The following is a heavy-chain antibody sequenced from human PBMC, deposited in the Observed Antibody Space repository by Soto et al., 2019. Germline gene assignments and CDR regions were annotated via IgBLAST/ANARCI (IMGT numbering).Heavy chain of an antibody. V-gene: IGHV4-34*01. CDR1: GGSFSGYY. J-gene: IGHJ4*02. D-gene: IGHD3-16*01. CDR2: INHSGST. Sequence: SSETLSLTCAVYGGSFSGYYWSWIRQPPGKGLEWIGEINHSGSTNYNPSLKSRVTISVDTSKNQFSLKLSSVTAADTAVYYCARRPPVFSMGGAYFDYWGQGTLVTVSS. CDR3: ARRPPVFSMGGAYFDY.